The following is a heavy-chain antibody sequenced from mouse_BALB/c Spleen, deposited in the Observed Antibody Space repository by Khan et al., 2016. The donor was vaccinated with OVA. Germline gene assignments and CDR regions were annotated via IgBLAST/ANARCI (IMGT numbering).Heavy chain of an antibody. CDR3: ARYYFGSTLFAY. CDR2: INPYNDAT. V-gene: IGHV1S136*01. D-gene: IGHD1-1*01. CDR1: GYTFTSYV. Sequence: VQLQQSGPELVKPGASVKMSCKASGYTFTSYVMHWVKQTPGQGLEWIGYINPYNDATKYNEKFKGKATLTSDKSSSTAYMELSSLTSEDSAVYYCARYYFGSTLFAYGDQETLVAVSA. J-gene: IGHJ3*01.